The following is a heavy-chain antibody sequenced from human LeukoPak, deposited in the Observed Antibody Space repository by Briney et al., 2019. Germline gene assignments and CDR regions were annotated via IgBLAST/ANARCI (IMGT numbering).Heavy chain of an antibody. D-gene: IGHD3-22*01. J-gene: IGHJ4*02. V-gene: IGHV3-23*01. CDR1: GFTFRSYA. CDR2: ISGSGGST. Sequence: GGSLRLSCAASGFTFRSYAMSWVRQAPGKGLEWVSAISGSGGSTYYADSVKGRFTISRDNSKNTLYLQMNSLRAEDTAVYYCAKDPPPYYYDSSGIFDYWGQGTLVTVSS. CDR3: AKDPPPYYYDSSGIFDY.